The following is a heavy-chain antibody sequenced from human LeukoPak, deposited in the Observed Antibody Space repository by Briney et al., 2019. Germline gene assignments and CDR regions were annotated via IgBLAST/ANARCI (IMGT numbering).Heavy chain of an antibody. Sequence: GASVKVSCKASGYTFTGYYMHWVRQAPGQGLEWMGWINPNSGGTNYAQKFHGRVTMTRDTSISTAYMELSRLRSDDTAVYYCARSNYYYDSSGCYDYWGQGTLVTVSS. J-gene: IGHJ4*02. CDR1: GYTFTGYY. CDR3: ARSNYYYDSSGCYDY. CDR2: INPNSGGT. D-gene: IGHD3-22*01. V-gene: IGHV1-2*02.